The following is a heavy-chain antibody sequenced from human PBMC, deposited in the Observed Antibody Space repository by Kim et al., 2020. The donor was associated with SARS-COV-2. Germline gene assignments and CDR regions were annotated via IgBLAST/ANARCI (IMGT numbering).Heavy chain of an antibody. D-gene: IGHD3-10*01. CDR3: ARHVPDVTMVRGVIINFGFDP. J-gene: IGHJ5*02. V-gene: IGHV4-39*01. CDR1: GGSISSSSYY. CDR2: IYYSGST. Sequence: SETLSLTCTVSGGSISSSSYYWGWIRQPPGKGLEWIGSIYYSGSTYYNPSLKSRVTISVDTSKNQFSLKLSSVTAADTAVYYCARHVPDVTMVRGVIINFGFDPWGQGTLVTVSS.